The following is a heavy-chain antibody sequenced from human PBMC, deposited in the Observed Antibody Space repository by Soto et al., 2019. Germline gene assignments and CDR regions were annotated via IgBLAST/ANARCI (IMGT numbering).Heavy chain of an antibody. CDR1: GGTFSSYA. CDR2: IIPIFGTA. J-gene: IGHJ6*02. Sequence: QVQLVQSGAEVKKSGSSVKVSCKASGGTFSSYAISWVRQAPGQGLEWMGGIIPIFGTANYAQKFQGRVTITADESTSTAYMELSSLRSEDTAVYYCARGEGTAVVVPAASGRPDYYYGMDVWGQGTTVTVSS. CDR3: ARGEGTAVVVPAASGRPDYYYGMDV. V-gene: IGHV1-69*01. D-gene: IGHD2-2*01.